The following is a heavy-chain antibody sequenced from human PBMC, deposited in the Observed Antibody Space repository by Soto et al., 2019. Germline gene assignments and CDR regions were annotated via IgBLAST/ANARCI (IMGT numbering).Heavy chain of an antibody. D-gene: IGHD3-10*01. CDR2: ISDYNGNT. J-gene: IGHJ6*02. V-gene: IGHV1-18*01. CDR1: GYSFTTYG. CDR3: AREGYYSGSESYSPPRYYGMDV. Sequence: QVQLVQSGAEVKKPGASVKVSCKASGYSFTTYGISWVRQAPGQGLEWMGWISDYNGNTNYEKKFQGRVTMTTDTTTRKAYMELKSRRSDDTAVYYCAREGYYSGSESYSPPRYYGMDVWGQGTTVTVS.